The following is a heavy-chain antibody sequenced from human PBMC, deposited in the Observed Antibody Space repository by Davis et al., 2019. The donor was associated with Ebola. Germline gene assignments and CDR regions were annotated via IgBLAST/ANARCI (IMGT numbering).Heavy chain of an antibody. J-gene: IGHJ4*02. Sequence: SVQVSCKASGGTFSSYAISWVRQAPGQGLEWMGGIIPILGPGNYGQKFQGRVTITADKSTSTAYMELSSLRYEDTAVYYCAREGGYSSGWPYFDNWGQGTLVTVSS. CDR1: GGTFSSYA. CDR2: IIPILGPG. D-gene: IGHD6-19*01. V-gene: IGHV1-69*06. CDR3: AREGGYSSGWPYFDN.